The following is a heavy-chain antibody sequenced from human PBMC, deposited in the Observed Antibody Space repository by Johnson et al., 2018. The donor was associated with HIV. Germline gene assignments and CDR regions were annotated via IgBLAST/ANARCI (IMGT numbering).Heavy chain of an antibody. CDR3: ARGLAYCGGDCSNAFDI. D-gene: IGHD2-21*02. J-gene: IGHJ3*02. CDR2: IRYDGSNK. V-gene: IGHV3-30*02. Sequence: QVQLVESGGGVVQPGGSLRLSCAASGFTFSSYGMHWVRQAPGKGLEWVAFIRYDGSNKYYADSVKGRFTISRDNSKNTLYLQMNSLRADDTALYYCARGLAYCGGDCSNAFDIWGQGTMVTVSS. CDR1: GFTFSSYG.